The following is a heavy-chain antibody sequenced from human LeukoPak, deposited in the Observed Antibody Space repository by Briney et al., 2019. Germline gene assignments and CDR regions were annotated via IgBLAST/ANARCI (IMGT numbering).Heavy chain of an antibody. CDR1: GYTFTSYG. CDR3: ARRGTGTSHYQYGMDV. CDR2: ISAYNGNT. V-gene: IGHV1-18*01. Sequence: GASVKVSCKASGYTFTSYGISWVRQAPGQGLEWMGWISAYNGNTNYAQKLQGRVTMTTDTSTSTAYMELRSLRSDDTAVYYCARRGTGTSHYQYGMDVWGQGTAVTVSS. D-gene: IGHD1-7*01. J-gene: IGHJ6*02.